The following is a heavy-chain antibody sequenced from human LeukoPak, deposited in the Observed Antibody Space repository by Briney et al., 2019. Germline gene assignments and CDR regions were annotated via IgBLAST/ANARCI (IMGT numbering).Heavy chain of an antibody. CDR1: GYPFTSYW. CDR2: IYPGNSDT. V-gene: IGHV5-51*01. CDR3: ATAAPGISALDY. J-gene: IGHJ4*02. Sequence: GESLKISCKGSGYPFTSYWIAWVRQTPGKGLEWMGIIYPGNSDTTYSPSLQGQVTISADKSISTAYLQWSSLKASDTAMYYCATAAPGISALDYWGQGTLVTVSS. D-gene: IGHD6-13*01.